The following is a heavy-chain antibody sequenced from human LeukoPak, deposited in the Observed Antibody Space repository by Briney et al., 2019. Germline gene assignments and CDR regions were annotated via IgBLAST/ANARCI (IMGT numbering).Heavy chain of an antibody. CDR3: ARDLVAVAGDYYYYAMDV. CDR1: GFAFGDYA. V-gene: IGHV3-49*04. Sequence: QPGRSLRLSCTASGFAFGDYAMSWVRQGPGKGLEWVGFIRSKGFGGTTEYAASVKGRFTISRDDSKSIAYLQMNSLKTEDTAVYYCARDLVAVAGDYYYYAMDVWGQGTTVTVSS. D-gene: IGHD6-19*01. J-gene: IGHJ6*02. CDR2: IRSKGFGGTT.